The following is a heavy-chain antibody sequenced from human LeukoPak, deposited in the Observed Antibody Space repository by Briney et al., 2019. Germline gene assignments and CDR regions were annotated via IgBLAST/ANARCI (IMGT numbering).Heavy chain of an antibody. CDR3: VRGAMVSKPGDF. D-gene: IGHD2/OR15-2a*01. Sequence: SETLSLTCSVSGISVNSRSFYWNWVRQPPGMGLEWLGSVYSSGNVYQSPSLQSRGAISVDASNNSFSLTLKPVTAADTAVYFCVRGAMVSKPGDFWGQGAQVIVSS. CDR2: VYSSGNV. CDR1: GISVNSRSFY. V-gene: IGHV4-39*01. J-gene: IGHJ4*02.